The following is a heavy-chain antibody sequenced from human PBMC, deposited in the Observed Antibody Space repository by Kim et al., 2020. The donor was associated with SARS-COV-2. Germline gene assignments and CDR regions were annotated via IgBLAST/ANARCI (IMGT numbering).Heavy chain of an antibody. CDR2: ISSNGGST. D-gene: IGHD6-13*01. Sequence: GGSLRLSCSASGFTFSSYAMHWVRQAPGKGLEYVSAISSNGGSTYYADSVKGRFTISRDNSKNTLYLQMSSLRAEDTAVYYCVKDRADSSSWYFPVDYWGQETLVTVSS. J-gene: IGHJ4*02. V-gene: IGHV3-64D*09. CDR1: GFTFSSYA. CDR3: VKDRADSSSWYFPVDY.